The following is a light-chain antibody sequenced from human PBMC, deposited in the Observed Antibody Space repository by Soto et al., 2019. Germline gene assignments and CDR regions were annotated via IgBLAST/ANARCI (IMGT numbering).Light chain of an antibody. V-gene: IGKV3-11*01. J-gene: IGKJ1*01. Sequence: ETALTQSPATLSLSPGERATLSCRASQSVDTFLAWYQQKPGQAPRLLIYDASNRATGIPARFSGSGSGTDIPVTISRLQSEDFAVYYCKQYNNRPRTFAQGTKVDI. CDR1: QSVDTF. CDR3: KQYNNRPRT. CDR2: DAS.